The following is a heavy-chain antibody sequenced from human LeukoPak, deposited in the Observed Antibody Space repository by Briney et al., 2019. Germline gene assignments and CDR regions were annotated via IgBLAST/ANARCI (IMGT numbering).Heavy chain of an antibody. V-gene: IGHV1-69*05. CDR1: GYTLTELS. J-gene: IGHJ4*02. CDR3: ARDSIAAAGYGTDY. CDR2: IIPIFGTA. D-gene: IGHD6-13*01. Sequence: SVKVSCKVSGYTLTELSMHWVRQAPGKGLEWMGRIIPIFGTANYAQKFQGRVTITTDESTSTAYMELSSLRSEDTAVYYCARDSIAAAGYGTDYWGQGTLVTVSS.